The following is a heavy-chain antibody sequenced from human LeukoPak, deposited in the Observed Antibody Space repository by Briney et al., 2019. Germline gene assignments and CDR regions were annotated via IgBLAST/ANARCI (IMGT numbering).Heavy chain of an antibody. V-gene: IGHV3-64D*06. CDR2: ISSNGDNT. D-gene: IGHD1-26*01. CDR3: ARVQWEPPEAFDI. CDR1: GFTFSTYV. J-gene: IGHJ3*02. Sequence: GGSLRLSCSVSGFTFSTYVMHWVRQAPGKGLEYVSAISSNGDNTYYADSVKGRFTISRDNSKNTLYLQMSSLRADDTAVYYCARVQWEPPEAFDIWGQGTMVTVSS.